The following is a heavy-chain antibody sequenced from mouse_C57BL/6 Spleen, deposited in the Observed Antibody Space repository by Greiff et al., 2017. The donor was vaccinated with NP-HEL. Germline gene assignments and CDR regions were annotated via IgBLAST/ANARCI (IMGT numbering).Heavy chain of an antibody. CDR2: IDPSDSET. CDR3: ARRTTVVAPYAMDD. V-gene: IGHV1-52*01. CDR1: GYTFTSYW. J-gene: IGHJ4*01. D-gene: IGHD1-1*01. Sequence: QVQLQQPGAELVRPGSSVKLSCKASGYTFTSYWMHWVKQRPIQGLEWIGTIDPSDSETHYNQKFKDKATLTVDKSSNTAYMQLSSLTSEDSAVYYCARRTTVVAPYAMDDWGKGTSVTVSS.